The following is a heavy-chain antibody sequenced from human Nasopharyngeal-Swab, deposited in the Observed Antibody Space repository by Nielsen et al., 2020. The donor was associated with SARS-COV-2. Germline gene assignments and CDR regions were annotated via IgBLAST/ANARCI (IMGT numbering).Heavy chain of an antibody. D-gene: IGHD3-22*01. J-gene: IGHJ4*02. CDR2: MSSDGLTI. CDR3: ARDPGFGYYYDSSGYYDY. Sequence: GESLKISCAASGFTFRNYEMNWVRQSPGKGLEWISYMSSDGLTIYDADSVKGRFTISRDNAKNSLYLQMNSLRAEDTAVYYCARDPGFGYYYDSSGYYDYWGQGTLVTVSS. V-gene: IGHV3-48*03. CDR1: GFTFRNYE.